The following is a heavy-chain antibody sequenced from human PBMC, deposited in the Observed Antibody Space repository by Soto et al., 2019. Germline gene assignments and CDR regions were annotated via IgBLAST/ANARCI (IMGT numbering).Heavy chain of an antibody. V-gene: IGHV3-9*01. CDR3: VRSSGSQPRAGWFDP. J-gene: IGHJ5*02. D-gene: IGHD1-26*01. Sequence: GGSLRLSCAASGFNFDDHAMRWVRQTPGKGLEWVSGISWNSVTINYADSIKGRFTISRDNAKRTLYLQMNNLRPADTAMYFCVRSSGSQPRAGWFDPWGQGTLVTVSS. CDR1: GFNFDDHA. CDR2: ISWNSVTI.